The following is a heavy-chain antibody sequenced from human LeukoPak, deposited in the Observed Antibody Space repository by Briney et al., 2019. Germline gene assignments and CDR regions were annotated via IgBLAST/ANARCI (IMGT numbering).Heavy chain of an antibody. V-gene: IGHV4-59*11. CDR1: GGSISGHY. J-gene: IGHJ6*02. Sequence: SETLSLTCTVSGGSISGHYWTWIRQPPGRGLEWIGQIHYSGRPDYNPSLKSRVTISVDTSKNQLSLKVTSVTGADTAVYYCARFGVDYDMDVWGQGTTVTVSS. CDR3: ARFGVDYDMDV. D-gene: IGHD3-16*01. CDR2: IHYSGRP.